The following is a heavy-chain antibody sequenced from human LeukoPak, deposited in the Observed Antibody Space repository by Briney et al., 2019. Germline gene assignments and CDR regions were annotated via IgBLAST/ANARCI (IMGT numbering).Heavy chain of an antibody. Sequence: SETLSLTCIVSGGSISSYYRSWIRQPAGKGLEWIGRIYTSGSTNYNPSLKSRATMSVDTSKNQFSLRLSPVPAADTAVYYCAREWVYCGGDCYYDYWGQGTLVTVSS. D-gene: IGHD2-21*02. CDR3: AREWVYCGGDCYYDY. CDR1: GGSISSYY. J-gene: IGHJ4*02. V-gene: IGHV4-4*07. CDR2: IYTSGST.